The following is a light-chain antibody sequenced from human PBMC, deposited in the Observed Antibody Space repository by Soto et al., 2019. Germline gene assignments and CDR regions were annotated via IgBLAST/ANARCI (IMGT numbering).Light chain of an antibody. Sequence: QSVLTQPPSVSAAPGQKVTISRSGSSSNIGNHFVSWYQQVPGTAPTLLIYDDDKRHSGIPDRFSGSKSGTSATLGITGLQSGDEADYYCGAWDGSLSTGVFGGGTKLTVL. CDR3: GAWDGSLSTGV. V-gene: IGLV1-51*01. J-gene: IGLJ3*02. CDR2: DDD. CDR1: SSNIGNHF.